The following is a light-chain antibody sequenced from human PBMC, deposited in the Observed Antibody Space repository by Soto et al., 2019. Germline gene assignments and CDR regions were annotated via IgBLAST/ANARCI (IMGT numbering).Light chain of an antibody. CDR3: QQYNSYSLT. Sequence: DIQMTQSPSTLSASVGDRVTITCRASQSISSWLAWYQQKPGKAPKLLIYDASSLESGVPSRFSGSGSGTEFTLTISSLQPDDFATYYRQQYNSYSLTFGGGNKVDIK. V-gene: IGKV1-5*01. J-gene: IGKJ4*01. CDR1: QSISSW. CDR2: DAS.